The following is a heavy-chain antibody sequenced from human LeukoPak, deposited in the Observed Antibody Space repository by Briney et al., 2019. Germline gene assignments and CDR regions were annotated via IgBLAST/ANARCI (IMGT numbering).Heavy chain of an antibody. V-gene: IGHV1-2*02. CDR2: MNPKSGGT. D-gene: IGHD2/OR15-2a*01. CDR1: GYTFTSYY. CDR3: ARSTTPNENEYFEH. Sequence: ASVKVSCKASGYTFTSYYMHWVRQAPGLGLEWMGWMNPKSGGTNYIQKFQGRVTMTRDTFISTAFMDLSRLRSDDTAVYYCARSTTPNENEYFEHWGQGTLVTVSS. J-gene: IGHJ1*01.